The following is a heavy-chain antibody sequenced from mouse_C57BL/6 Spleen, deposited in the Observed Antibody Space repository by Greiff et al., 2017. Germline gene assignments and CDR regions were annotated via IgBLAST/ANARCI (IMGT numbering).Heavy chain of an antibody. J-gene: IGHJ4*01. CDR3: ARERDGSYAMDY. V-gene: IGHV1-82*01. D-gene: IGHD2-3*01. CDR1: GYAFSSSW. Sequence: VMLVESGPELVKPGASVKISCKASGYAFSSSWMNWVKQRPGKGLEWIGRIYPGDGDTNYNGKFKGKATLTADKSSSTAYMQLSSLTSEDSAVYFCARERDGSYAMDYWGQGTSVTVSS. CDR2: IYPGDGDT.